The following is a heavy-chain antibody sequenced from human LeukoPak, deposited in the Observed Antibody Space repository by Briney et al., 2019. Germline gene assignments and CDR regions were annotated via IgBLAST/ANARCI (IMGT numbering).Heavy chain of an antibody. CDR3: AIGGGELRLFDY. CDR2: ISYDGSNK. V-gene: IGHV3-30-3*01. J-gene: IGHJ4*02. Sequence: GGSLRLSCAASGFTFSSYAMHWVRQAPGKGLEWVAVISYDGSNKYYADSVKGRFTISRDNSKNTLYLQMNSLGAEDTAVYYCAIGGGELRLFDYWGQGTLVTVSS. D-gene: IGHD1-26*01. CDR1: GFTFSSYA.